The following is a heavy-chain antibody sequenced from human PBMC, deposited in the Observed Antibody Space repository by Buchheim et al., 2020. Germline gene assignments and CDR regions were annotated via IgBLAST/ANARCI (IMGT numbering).Heavy chain of an antibody. J-gene: IGHJ6*02. CDR2: TYYRSKWYN. Sequence: QVQLQQSGPGLVKPSQTLSLTCAISGDSVSSDSVAWNWLRQSPSRGLEWLGRTYYRSKWYNDYAVSVKSRITINHDPSRNQFSLQLNSVTPEDTAVYYCVRDSGGTFLDYYYGMDVWGQGTT. D-gene: IGHD1-26*01. V-gene: IGHV6-1*01. CDR3: VRDSGGTFLDYYYGMDV. CDR1: GDSVSSDSVA.